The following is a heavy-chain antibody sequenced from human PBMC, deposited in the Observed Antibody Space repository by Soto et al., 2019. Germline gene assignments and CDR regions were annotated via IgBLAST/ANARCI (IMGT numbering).Heavy chain of an antibody. J-gene: IGHJ4*02. V-gene: IGHV3-21*02. D-gene: IGHD2-21*02. Sequence: EVQLVESGGGLVEPGGSLRLSCEASGFPFSSYAMNWVRQAPGKGLEWVSSISTSSGYIYFADSLRGRFTVSRDNAQNSLYLQMNSLSAEDTAVYYCAIAPASYCGGDCFSMDYWGQRTLVIVSS. CDR3: AIAPASYCGGDCFSMDY. CDR1: GFPFSSYA. CDR2: ISTSSGYI.